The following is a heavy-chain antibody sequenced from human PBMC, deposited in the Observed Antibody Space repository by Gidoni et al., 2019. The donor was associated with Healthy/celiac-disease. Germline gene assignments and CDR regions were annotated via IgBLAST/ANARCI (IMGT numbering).Heavy chain of an antibody. CDR3: AKGTYYYDSSGYTTFDY. CDR1: GFTFDDYS. Sequence: EVQLVESGGGLVQPGRSLRLSCAASGFTFDDYSMHWVRQAPGKGLEWVSCISWNSGSIGYADSVKGRFTISRDNAKNSLYLQMNSLRAEDTALYYCAKGTYYYDSSGYTTFDYWGQGTLVTVSS. CDR2: ISWNSGSI. D-gene: IGHD3-22*01. J-gene: IGHJ4*02. V-gene: IGHV3-9*01.